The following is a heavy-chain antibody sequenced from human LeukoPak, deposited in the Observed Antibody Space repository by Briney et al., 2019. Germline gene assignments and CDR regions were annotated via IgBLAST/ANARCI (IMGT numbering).Heavy chain of an antibody. V-gene: IGHV4-38-2*01. CDR2: IYHSGST. J-gene: IGHJ4*02. CDR3: ACLGHQYSPYYFDY. CDR1: GYSISSGYY. D-gene: IGHD4-11*01. Sequence: PSETLSLTCALSGYSISSGYYWGWIRQPPGKGLEWIGSIYHSGSTYYNPSLKSRVTISVDTSKNQFSLKLSSVTAADTAVYYCACLGHQYSPYYFDYWGQGTLVTVSS.